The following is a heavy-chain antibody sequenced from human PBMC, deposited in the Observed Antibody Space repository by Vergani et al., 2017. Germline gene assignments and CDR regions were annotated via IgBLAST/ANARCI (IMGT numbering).Heavy chain of an antibody. CDR1: GYSFTSYW. CDR2: IDPSDSYT. Sequence: EVQLVQSGAEVKTPGESLKISCKGSGYSFTSYWIGWVRQMPGKGLEWMGRIDPSDSYTNYSPSFQGHVTISADKSISTAYLQWSSLKASDTAMYYCARHRWGSIAAAGVYDYWGQGTLVTVSS. J-gene: IGHJ4*02. V-gene: IGHV5-10-1*01. D-gene: IGHD6-13*01. CDR3: ARHRWGSIAAAGVYDY.